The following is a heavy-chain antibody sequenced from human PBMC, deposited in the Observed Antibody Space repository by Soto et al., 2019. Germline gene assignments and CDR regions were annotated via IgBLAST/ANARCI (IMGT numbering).Heavy chain of an antibody. CDR3: ARDLNYYGSGCYPEGGDY. V-gene: IGHV1-69*08. Sequence: QVQLVQSGAEVKKPGSSVKVSCKASGGTFSSYTISWVRQAPGQGLEWMGRIIPILGIANYAQKFQGRVTITADKSTSPAYMDLSSLRSEDTAVYYCARDLNYYGSGCYPEGGDYWGQGTLVTVSS. CDR1: GGTFSSYT. J-gene: IGHJ4*02. D-gene: IGHD3-10*01. CDR2: IIPILGIA.